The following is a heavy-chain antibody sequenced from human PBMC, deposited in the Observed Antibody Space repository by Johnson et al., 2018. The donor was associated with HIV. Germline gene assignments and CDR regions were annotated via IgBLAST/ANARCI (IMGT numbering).Heavy chain of an antibody. V-gene: IGHV3-20*04. J-gene: IGHJ3*02. CDR2: INWNGGST. CDR3: AKGRVTIFGEVIWYGFDI. D-gene: IGHD3-3*01. Sequence: VLLVESGGGVVRPGGSLRLSCAASGFTFDDYGMSWVRQAPGKGLEWVSGINWNGGSTGYADSVKGRFTIYRDNAKNSLYLQMNRLRAEDTALYYCAKGRVTIFGEVIWYGFDIWGQGTMVTVSS. CDR1: GFTFDDYG.